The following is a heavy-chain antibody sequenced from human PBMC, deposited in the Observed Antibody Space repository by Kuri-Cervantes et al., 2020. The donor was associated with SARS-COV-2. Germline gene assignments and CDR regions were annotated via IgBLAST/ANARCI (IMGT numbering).Heavy chain of an antibody. Sequence: GGSLRLSCAVSGFTFNTCAMHWVRQAPGKWLEWMAIISYDGNKKYFAGSVKGRFTISRDNSNNTLYLQMNSLRAEDTAIYYCVEDRVGVLDSWGQGTLVTVSS. CDR3: VEDRVGVLDS. V-gene: IGHV3-30-3*01. CDR1: GFTFNTCA. J-gene: IGHJ4*02. D-gene: IGHD2-21*01. CDR2: ISYDGNKK.